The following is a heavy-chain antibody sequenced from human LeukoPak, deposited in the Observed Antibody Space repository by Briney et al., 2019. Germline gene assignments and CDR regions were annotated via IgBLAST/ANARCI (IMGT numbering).Heavy chain of an antibody. CDR2: ISGSGSST. D-gene: IGHD2-15*01. V-gene: IGHV3-23*01. J-gene: IGHJ4*02. Sequence: GGSLRLSCAGSGFTFSKHWMIWVRQAPGKGLEWVSVISGSGSSTYYADSVKGRFTISRDNSKNTLYLQMNSLRAEDTAVYYCAKIGGGLVTVGLWGQGTLVTVSS. CDR1: GFTFSKHW. CDR3: AKIGGGLVTVGL.